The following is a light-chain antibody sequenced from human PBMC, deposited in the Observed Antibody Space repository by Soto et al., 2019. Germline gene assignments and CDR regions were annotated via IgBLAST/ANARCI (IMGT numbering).Light chain of an antibody. V-gene: IGKV2-28*01. CDR2: LGS. Sequence: DIVMTQSRLSLPVTPGEPATISCRSSQSLLHSNGYNYLDWYLQKPGQSPQLLIYLGSNRASGVPDRFSGSGSGTDFTLKISRVEAEDVGVDYCMQALQTPVTFGQGTKVEIK. CDR3: MQALQTPVT. J-gene: IGKJ1*01. CDR1: QSLLHSNGYNY.